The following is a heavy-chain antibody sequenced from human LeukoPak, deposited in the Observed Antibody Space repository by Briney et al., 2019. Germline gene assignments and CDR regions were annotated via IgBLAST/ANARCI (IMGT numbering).Heavy chain of an antibody. J-gene: IGHJ4*02. Sequence: GGSLRLSCAASGFTFSSYGMHWVRQAPGKGLEWVAVISYDGSNKYYADSVKGRFTISRDNSKNTLYLQMNSLRAEDTAVYYCARRYSYGGYFDYWGQGTLVTVSS. V-gene: IGHV3-30*03. CDR1: GFTFSSYG. D-gene: IGHD5-18*01. CDR2: ISYDGSNK. CDR3: ARRYSYGGYFDY.